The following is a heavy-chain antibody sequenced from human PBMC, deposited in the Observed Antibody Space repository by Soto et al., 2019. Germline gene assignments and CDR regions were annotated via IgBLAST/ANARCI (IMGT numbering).Heavy chain of an antibody. V-gene: IGHV1-18*01. CDR1: GYTFTSYG. Sequence: RASVKVSCKASGYTFTSYGISWVRQAPGQGLEWMGWISAYNGNTNYAQKLQGRVTMTTDTSTSTAYMELRSLSSDDTAVYDCARVGGPPYYYDSSGYYRYWGQGTLVTVSS. D-gene: IGHD3-22*01. CDR3: ARVGGPPYYYDSSGYYRY. J-gene: IGHJ4*02. CDR2: ISAYNGNT.